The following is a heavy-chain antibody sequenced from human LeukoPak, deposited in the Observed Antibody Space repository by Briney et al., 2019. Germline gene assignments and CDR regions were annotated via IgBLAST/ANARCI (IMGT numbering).Heavy chain of an antibody. CDR3: ARGRPGYSSSPHRSAFDI. D-gene: IGHD6-13*01. CDR2: ISYDGSNK. J-gene: IGHJ3*02. V-gene: IGHV3-30-3*01. CDR1: GFTFSSYA. Sequence: GGSPRLSCAASGFTFSSYAMHWVRQAPGKGLEWVAVISYDGSNKYYADSVKGRFTISRDNSKNTLYLQMNSLRAEDTAVYYCARGRPGYSSSPHRSAFDIWGQGTMVTVSS.